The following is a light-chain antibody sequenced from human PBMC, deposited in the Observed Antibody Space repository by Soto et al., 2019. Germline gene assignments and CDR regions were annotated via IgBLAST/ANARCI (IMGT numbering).Light chain of an antibody. CDR1: SGHFSYI. V-gene: IGLV4-60*03. J-gene: IGLJ2*01. CDR3: ETWDSNTPVV. Sequence: QLVLTQSSSASASLGSSVKLTCTLSSGHFSYIIAWHQQQPGKAPRYLMKLEGDGGYNKGSGVPDRFSGSSSGPDRYLTISNLQSEDEADYYCETWDSNTPVVFCGGTKLTVL. CDR2: LEGDGGY.